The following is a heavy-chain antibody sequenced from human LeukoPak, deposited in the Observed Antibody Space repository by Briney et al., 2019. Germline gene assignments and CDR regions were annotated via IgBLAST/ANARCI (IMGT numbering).Heavy chain of an antibody. Sequence: ASVKVSCKASGGTFSSYAISWVRQAPGQGLEWMGGIIPIFGTANYAQKFQGRVTITTDESTSTAYMELSSLRSEDTAVYYCATEQRITFFGRAFDIWGQGTMVTVSS. CDR2: IIPIFGTA. J-gene: IGHJ3*02. D-gene: IGHD3-3*01. V-gene: IGHV1-69*05. CDR3: ATEQRITFFGRAFDI. CDR1: GGTFSSYA.